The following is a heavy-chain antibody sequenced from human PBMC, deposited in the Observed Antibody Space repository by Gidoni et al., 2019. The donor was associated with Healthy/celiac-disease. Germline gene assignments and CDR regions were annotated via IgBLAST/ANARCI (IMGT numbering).Heavy chain of an antibody. V-gene: IGHV3-30*18. CDR2: ISYDGSNK. CDR3: AKYPGGYDILTGYYYYYYYYMDV. D-gene: IGHD3-9*01. J-gene: IGHJ6*03. CDR1: GFTFSSYG. Sequence: SGFTFSSYGMHWVRQAPGKGLEWVAVISYDGSNKYYADSVKGRFTISRDNSKNTLYLQMNSLRAEDTAVYYCAKYPGGYDILTGYYYYYYYYMDVWGKGTTVTVSS.